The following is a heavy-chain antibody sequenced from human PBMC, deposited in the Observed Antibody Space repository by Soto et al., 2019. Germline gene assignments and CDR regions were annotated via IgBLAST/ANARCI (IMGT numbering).Heavy chain of an antibody. D-gene: IGHD3-10*01. V-gene: IGHV4-34*01. CDR3: ARLSPTMVRGVIFYYYYGMDV. CDR1: GGSFSGYY. Sequence: SETLSLTCAVYGGSFSGYYWSWIRQPPGKGLEWIGEINHSGSTNYNPSLKSRVTISVDTSKNQFSLKLSSVTAADTAVYYCARLSPTMVRGVIFYYYYGMDVWGQGTMVTVSS. J-gene: IGHJ6*02. CDR2: INHSGST.